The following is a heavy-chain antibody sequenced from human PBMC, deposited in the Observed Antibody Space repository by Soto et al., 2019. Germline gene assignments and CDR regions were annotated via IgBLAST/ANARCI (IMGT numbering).Heavy chain of an antibody. D-gene: IGHD4-17*01. CDR1: GGTFSSYA. Sequence: SVKVSCKASGGTFSSYAISWVRQAPGQGLEWMGGIIPIFGTANYAQKFQGRVTITADESTSTAYMELSSLRSEDTAVYYCARGARVTTVTTFFYYYYYYGMDVWGQGTKVTVSS. J-gene: IGHJ6*02. CDR3: ARGARVTTVTTFFYYYYYYGMDV. CDR2: IIPIFGTA. V-gene: IGHV1-69*13.